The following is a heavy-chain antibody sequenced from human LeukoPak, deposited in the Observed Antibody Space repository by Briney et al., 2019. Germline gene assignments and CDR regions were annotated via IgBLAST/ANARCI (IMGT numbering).Heavy chain of an antibody. J-gene: IGHJ4*02. CDR1: GYSFTSYA. V-gene: IGHV1-3*01. CDR2: INAGNGNT. Sequence: ASVKVSCKASGYSFTSYAMHWVRQAPGQRLEWMGWINAGNGNTRYSQKFQGRVTITRDTSASTAYMELSSLRSEDTAVYYCARGYYYDSSAMGYWGQGTLVTVSS. CDR3: ARGYYYDSSAMGY. D-gene: IGHD3-22*01.